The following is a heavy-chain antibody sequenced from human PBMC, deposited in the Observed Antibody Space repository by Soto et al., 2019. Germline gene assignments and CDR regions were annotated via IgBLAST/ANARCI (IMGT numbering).Heavy chain of an antibody. D-gene: IGHD3-22*01. CDR3: ARLLHDRNGFYYFDY. V-gene: IGHV4-59*08. CDR1: GGSISSYY. J-gene: IGHJ4*02. Sequence: PSETLSLTCTVSGGSISSYYWSWIRQPPGKGLEWIGYIYYSGSTNYNPSLKSRVTLSVDTSKNQFSLELSSVTAADTAVYYCARLLHDRNGFYYFDYWGQGTLVTVSS. CDR2: IYYSGST.